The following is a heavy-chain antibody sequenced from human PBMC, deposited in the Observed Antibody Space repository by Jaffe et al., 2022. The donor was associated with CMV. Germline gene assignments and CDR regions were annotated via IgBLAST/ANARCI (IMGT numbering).Heavy chain of an antibody. V-gene: IGHV4-34*01. D-gene: IGHD4-4*01. CDR3: ASIAPTVTAHYYYYYGMDV. CDR1: GGSFSGYY. Sequence: QVQLQQWGAGLLKPSETLSLTCAVYGGSFSGYYWSWIRQPPGKGLEWIGEINHSGSTNYNPSLKSRVTISVDTSKNQFSLKLSSVTAADTAVYYCASIAPTVTAHYYYYYGMDVWGQGTTVTVSS. J-gene: IGHJ6*02. CDR2: INHSGST.